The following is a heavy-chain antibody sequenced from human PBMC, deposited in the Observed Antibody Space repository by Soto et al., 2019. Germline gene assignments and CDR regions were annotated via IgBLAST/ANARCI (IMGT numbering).Heavy chain of an antibody. D-gene: IGHD3-16*01. CDR3: TSLLNYDYVDAFDI. Sequence: SLRLSCAASGFTFSVSAMHWVRQVSGKGLEWVGRIRSKANSYATAYAASVKGRFTIARDDSKNTAYLQMNSLKTEDTAVYYCTSLLNYDYVDAFDIWGQGTMVTVS. J-gene: IGHJ3*02. CDR2: IRSKANSYAT. V-gene: IGHV3-73*01. CDR1: GFTFSVSA.